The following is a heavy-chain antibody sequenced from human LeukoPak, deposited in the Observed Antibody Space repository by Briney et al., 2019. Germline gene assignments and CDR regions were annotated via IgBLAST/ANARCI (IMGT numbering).Heavy chain of an antibody. Sequence: GGSLRLSCTTSAVTFGDSAMSRVRQAPGKGLEWIGFIRSKAYVATTEYAASVKGRFTISRDDSIIIAYLEMNSMKYHNHHAFIRSRDQDYSYGGSFDHWGQGTLVTVSS. V-gene: IGHV3-49*04. CDR3: SRDQDYSYGGSFDH. CDR1: AVTFGDSA. J-gene: IGHJ4*02. CDR2: IRSKAYVATT. D-gene: IGHD5-18*01.